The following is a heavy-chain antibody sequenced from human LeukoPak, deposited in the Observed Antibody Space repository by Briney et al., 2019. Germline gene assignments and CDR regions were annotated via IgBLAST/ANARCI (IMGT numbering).Heavy chain of an antibody. CDR1: GYGFTYYG. D-gene: IGHD1-1*01. V-gene: IGHV1-18*01. CDR2: ISGHNGNT. Sequence: ASVKVSCKASGYGFTYYGISWVRQAPGQGLEWMGWISGHNGNTNRAQKLQGRVTMTTDTPTSTAYMELRSLRSDDTAVYYCARDGGYNPGRDAFDIWGQGTLVTVSS. CDR3: ARDGGYNPGRDAFDI. J-gene: IGHJ3*02.